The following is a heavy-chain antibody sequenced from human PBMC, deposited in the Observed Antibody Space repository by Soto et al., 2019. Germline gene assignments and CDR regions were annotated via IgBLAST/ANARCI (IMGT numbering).Heavy chain of an antibody. J-gene: IGHJ6*02. CDR1: GYTFTGYY. CDR3: ARAGAATDNYGMDV. CDR2: INPNSGGT. Sequence: GASVKVSCKASGYTFTGYYMHWVRQAPGQGLEWMGWINPNSGGTNYAQKFQGWVTMTRDTSISTVYMELSSLKSDDMAVYYCARAGAATDNYGMDVWGQGTTVTVSS. V-gene: IGHV1-2*04. D-gene: IGHD2-15*01.